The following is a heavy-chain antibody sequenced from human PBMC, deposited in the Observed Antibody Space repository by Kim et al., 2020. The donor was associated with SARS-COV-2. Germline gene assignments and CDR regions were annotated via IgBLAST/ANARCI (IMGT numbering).Heavy chain of an antibody. V-gene: IGHV3-23*01. CDR1: GFTFSSYA. D-gene: IGHD6-6*01. CDR3: AKDLYSTSSVALDF. J-gene: IGHJ4*02. CDR2: ISGSGGST. Sequence: GGSLRLSCAASGFTFSSYAMNWVRQAPGKGLEWVSTISGSGGSTYYADSVKGRFTIARDNSKDTLYLQMNSLRAEDTAIYYCAKDLYSTSSVALDFRGQGNLVNVSS.